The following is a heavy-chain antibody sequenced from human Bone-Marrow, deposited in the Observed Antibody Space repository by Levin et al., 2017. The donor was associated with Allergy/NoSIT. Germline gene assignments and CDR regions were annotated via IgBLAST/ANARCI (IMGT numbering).Heavy chain of an antibody. Sequence: ASVKVSCKASGGTFTSYNINWVRQAPGEGLEWMGRIIPSVDLTNYAEKFQGRVTITADKSTSTDYMELSSLRSEDTAIYYCAREVSTVTIDRFDSWGQGTLVTVSS. CDR1: GGTFTSYN. CDR2: IIPSVDLT. CDR3: AREVSTVTIDRFDS. V-gene: IGHV1-69*04. J-gene: IGHJ4*02. D-gene: IGHD4-11*01.